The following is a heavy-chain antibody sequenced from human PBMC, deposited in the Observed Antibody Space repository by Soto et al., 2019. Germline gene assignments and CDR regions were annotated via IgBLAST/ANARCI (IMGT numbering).Heavy chain of an antibody. D-gene: IGHD3-10*01. CDR1: GYTFTSYG. CDR3: ARGVGSGTYYNQYNWFDP. J-gene: IGHJ5*02. Sequence: SVKVSCTASGYTFTSYGISWVRQAPGQGLEWMGWINTYNGNTNHAQKLQGRVTMTTDTSTSTAYMELRSLRSDDTAVYYCARGVGSGTYYNQYNWFDPWGQGTLVTVSS. V-gene: IGHV1-18*01. CDR2: INTYNGNT.